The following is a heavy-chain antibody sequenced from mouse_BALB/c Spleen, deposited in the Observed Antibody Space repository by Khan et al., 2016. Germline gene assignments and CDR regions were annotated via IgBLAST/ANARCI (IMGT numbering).Heavy chain of an antibody. CDR1: GYAFSSYW. V-gene: IGHV1-80*01. Sequence: QVQLKQSGAELVRPGSSVKISCKASGYAFSSYWMNWVKQRPGQGLEWIGQIYPGDGDTSYNGKFKGKATLTADKSSSTAYMQLGSLTSEDSAVYFCARKYGDYWGQGTTLTVSS. J-gene: IGHJ2*01. CDR2: IYPGDGDT. D-gene: IGHD2-10*02. CDR3: ARKYGDY.